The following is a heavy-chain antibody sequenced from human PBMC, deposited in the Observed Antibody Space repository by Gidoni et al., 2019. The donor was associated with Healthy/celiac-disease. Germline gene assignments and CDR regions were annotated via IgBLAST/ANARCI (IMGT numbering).Heavy chain of an antibody. J-gene: IGHJ4*02. V-gene: IGHV3-30-3*01. CDR1: GFTFSSYA. CDR2: ISYDGSNK. CDR3: LKTPSSRDYDY. D-gene: IGHD6-6*01. Sequence: QVQLVESGGGVVQPGRSLRLSCAASGFTFSSYAMHWVRQAPGKGLEWVAVISYDGSNKYYADSVKGRFTISRDNSKNTLYLQMNSLRAEDTAVYYCLKTPSSRDYDYWGQGTLVTVSS.